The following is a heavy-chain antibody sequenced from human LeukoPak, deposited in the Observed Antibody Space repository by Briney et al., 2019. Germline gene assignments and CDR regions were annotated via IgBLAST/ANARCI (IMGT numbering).Heavy chain of an antibody. Sequence: GGSLRLSCAASGFTFSSYGMHWVRQAPGKGLEWVAVISYDGSNKYYADSVKGRFTISRDNSKNTLYLQMNSLRAEDTAVYYCAKDLYCSSTSCYDPYYYYYGMDVWGQGTTVTVYS. CDR3: AKDLYCSSTSCYDPYYYYYGMDV. J-gene: IGHJ6*02. CDR2: ISYDGSNK. V-gene: IGHV3-30*18. D-gene: IGHD2-2*01. CDR1: GFTFSSYG.